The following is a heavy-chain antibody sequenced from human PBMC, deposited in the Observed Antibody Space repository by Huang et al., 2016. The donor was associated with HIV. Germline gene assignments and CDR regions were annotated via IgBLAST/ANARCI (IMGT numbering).Heavy chain of an antibody. CDR3: ARGVPSVTTDENWFDP. V-gene: IGHV4-34*01. Sequence: QVQLQQWGAGLLKPSETLSLTCAVYGGSFSTFSWPWIRQPPGKGLEWIGEINRGGSTNYNPSLKSRVTISLDTSKKQFSLKLSSVTAADTSVYYCARGVPSVTTDENWFDPWGQGTLVIVSS. CDR1: GGSFSTFS. D-gene: IGHD4-17*01. J-gene: IGHJ5*02. CDR2: INRGGST.